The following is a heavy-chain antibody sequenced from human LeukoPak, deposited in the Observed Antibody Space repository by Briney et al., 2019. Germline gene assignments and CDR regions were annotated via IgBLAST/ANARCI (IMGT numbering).Heavy chain of an antibody. D-gene: IGHD2-2*01. CDR2: IYYSGST. V-gene: IGHV4-59*08. CDR3: ARHSPTYCSSTSCPKNWFDP. CDR1: GGSISSYY. Sequence: SETLSLTCTVSGGSISSYYWSWIRQPPGKGLEWIGYIYYSGSTNYNPSLKSRVTISVDTSKNQFSLKLSFVTAADTAVYYCARHSPTYCSSTSCPKNWFDPWGQGTLVTVSS. J-gene: IGHJ5*02.